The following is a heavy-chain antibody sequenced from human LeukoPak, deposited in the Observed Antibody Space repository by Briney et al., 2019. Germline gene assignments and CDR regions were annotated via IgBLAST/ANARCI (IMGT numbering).Heavy chain of an antibody. CDR2: ISGYNGNT. CDR1: GGTFSNYD. Sequence: ASVKVSCKASGGTFSNYDISWVRQAPGQGLEWMAWISGYNGNTNYAQKLQGRVTMTTDTSTSTASMELRSLRSDDTAVYYCARRTYSSSSSIFDYWGQGTLVTVSS. V-gene: IGHV1-18*01. J-gene: IGHJ4*02. CDR3: ARRTYSSSSSIFDY. D-gene: IGHD6-6*01.